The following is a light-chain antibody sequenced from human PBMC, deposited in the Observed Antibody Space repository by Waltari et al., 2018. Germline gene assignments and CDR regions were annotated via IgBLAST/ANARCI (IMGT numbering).Light chain of an antibody. J-gene: IGKJ4*01. CDR2: EAS. CDR1: QSIGSS. V-gene: IGKV1-5*03. CDR3: QQCNSYLLT. Sequence: DIQLTQSPYTLSAPVADRVPITCRASQSIGSSLAWYQQKPGKAPTVVIYEASSLESGVPSRFSGSGSGTEFTLTISSLQPDDFATYYCQQCNSYLLTFGGGTKVEIK.